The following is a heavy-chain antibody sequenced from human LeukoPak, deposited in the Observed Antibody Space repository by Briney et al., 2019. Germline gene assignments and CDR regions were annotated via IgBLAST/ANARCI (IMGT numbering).Heavy chain of an antibody. D-gene: IGHD3-22*01. J-gene: IGHJ6*02. CDR3: AMTHYYDSSGYYLNYYYYGMDV. CDR1: GFTFSDYY. V-gene: IGHV3-7*01. CDR2: IKQDGSEK. Sequence: QTGGSLRLSCAASGFTFSDYYMSWIRQAPGKGLEWVANIKQDGSEKYYVDSVKGRFTISRDNAKNSLYLQMNSLRAEDTAVYYCAMTHYYDSSGYYLNYYYYGMDVWGQGTTVTVSS.